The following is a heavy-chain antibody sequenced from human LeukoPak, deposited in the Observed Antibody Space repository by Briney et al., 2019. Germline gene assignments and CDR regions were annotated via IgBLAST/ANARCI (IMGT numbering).Heavy chain of an antibody. V-gene: IGHV3-21*01. CDR3: ARDPYSGNYGNYYYYYMDV. CDR1: GFTFSTYY. Sequence: GGSLRLSCAASGFTFSTYYMNWVRQAPGKGLEWVSSITTSSSYIYYADSVKGRFTISRDNAKNSLYLQMNSLGPEDTALYYCARDPYSGNYGNYYYYYMDVWGKGTTVTISS. D-gene: IGHD1-26*01. J-gene: IGHJ6*03. CDR2: ITTSSSYI.